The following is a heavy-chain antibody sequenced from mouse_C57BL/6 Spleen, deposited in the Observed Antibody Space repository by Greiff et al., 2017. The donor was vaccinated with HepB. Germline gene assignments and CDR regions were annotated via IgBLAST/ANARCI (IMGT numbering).Heavy chain of an antibody. Sequence: LVEPGASVKMSCKASGYTFTDYYMNWVKQSHGKSLEWIGVINPYNGGTSYNQKFKGKATLTVDKSSSTAYMELNSLTSEDSAVYYCARRTVARYFDVWGTGTTVTVSS. CDR2: INPYNGGT. D-gene: IGHD1-1*01. CDR3: ARRTVARYFDV. V-gene: IGHV1-19*01. CDR1: GYTFTDYY. J-gene: IGHJ1*03.